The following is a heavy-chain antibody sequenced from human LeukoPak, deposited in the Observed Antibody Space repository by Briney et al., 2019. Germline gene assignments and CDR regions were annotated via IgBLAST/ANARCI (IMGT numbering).Heavy chain of an antibody. CDR2: IKSKTDGGTT. CDR3: ARDGYNDYGGRYFDY. V-gene: IGHV3-15*01. D-gene: IGHD4-23*01. Sequence: PGGSLRLSCAASGFTFSNAWMSWVRQAPGKGLEWVGRIKSKTDGGTTDYAAPVKGRFTISRDDSKNTLYLQMNSLRAEDTAVYYCARDGYNDYGGRYFDYWGQGTLVTVSS. CDR1: GFTFSNAW. J-gene: IGHJ4*02.